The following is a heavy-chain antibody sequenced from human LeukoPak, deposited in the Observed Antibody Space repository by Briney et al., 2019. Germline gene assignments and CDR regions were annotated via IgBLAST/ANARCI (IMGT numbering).Heavy chain of an antibody. CDR1: GFTFSDYY. CDR2: ISSSGSTI. V-gene: IGHV3-11*04. J-gene: IGHJ4*02. CDR3: ARDLFGGYDWEPFDY. D-gene: IGHD5-12*01. Sequence: PGGSLRLSCAASGFTFSDYYMSWIRQAPGKGLEWVSYISSSGSTIYYADSVKGRFTISRDNAKNSLYLQMNSLRAEDTAVYYCARDLFGGYDWEPFDYWGQGTLVTVSS.